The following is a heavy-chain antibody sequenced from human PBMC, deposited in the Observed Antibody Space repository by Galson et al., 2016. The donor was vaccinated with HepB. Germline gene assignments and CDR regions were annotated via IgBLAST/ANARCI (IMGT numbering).Heavy chain of an antibody. D-gene: IGHD2-15*01. CDR1: GFTFSRYH. Sequence: SLRLSCAASGFTFSRYHMTWVRQAPGEGLEWVSSITGDSNYIRYADSVWGRFTISRDNAKNSLYLQMNSLRAEDTAVYYCARWRGSGEIWHIDYWGQGTLVTVSS. J-gene: IGHJ4*02. CDR2: ITGDSNYI. CDR3: ARWRGSGEIWHIDY. V-gene: IGHV3-21*01.